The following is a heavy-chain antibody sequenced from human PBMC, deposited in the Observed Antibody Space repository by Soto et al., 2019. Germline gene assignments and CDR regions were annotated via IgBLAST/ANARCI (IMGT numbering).Heavy chain of an antibody. CDR1: GFTFSSYG. V-gene: IGHV3-30*18. CDR3: AKDREGGFDY. D-gene: IGHD3-10*01. CDR2: ISYDGSNK. Sequence: SLRLSCAASGFTFSSYGMHWVRQAPGKGLEWVAVISYDGSNKYYADSVKGRFTISRDNSKNTLYLQMNSLRAEDTAVYYCAKDREGGFDYWGQGTRVSVS. J-gene: IGHJ4*02.